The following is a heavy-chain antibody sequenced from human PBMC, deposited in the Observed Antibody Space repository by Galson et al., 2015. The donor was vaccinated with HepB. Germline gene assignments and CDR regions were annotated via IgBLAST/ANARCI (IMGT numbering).Heavy chain of an antibody. CDR3: ARWFGGEGFDY. D-gene: IGHD2-21*01. V-gene: IGHV4-59*01. J-gene: IGHJ4*01. CDR2: IYYSGST. Sequence: LSLTCTVSGGSISSYYWSWIRQPPGKGLEWIGYIYYSGSTNYNPSLKSRVTISVDTSKNQFSLKLSSVTAADTAVYYCARWFGGEGFDYWGHGTLVTVSS. CDR1: GGSISSYY.